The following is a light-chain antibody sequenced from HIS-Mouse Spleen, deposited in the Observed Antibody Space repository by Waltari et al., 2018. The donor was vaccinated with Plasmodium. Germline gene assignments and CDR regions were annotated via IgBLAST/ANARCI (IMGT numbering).Light chain of an antibody. V-gene: IGLV2-8*01. CDR2: EVS. CDR1: SSAVGGYNS. CDR3: SSYAGSNNLV. J-gene: IGLJ2*01. Sequence: QSALTQPPSASGSPGQSVTISCTGTSSAVGGYNSVSWYQQHPCKAPTLMIYEVSKRPSGVPDRFSGSKSGNTASLTVSGLQAEDEADYYCSSYAGSNNLVFGGGTKLTVL.